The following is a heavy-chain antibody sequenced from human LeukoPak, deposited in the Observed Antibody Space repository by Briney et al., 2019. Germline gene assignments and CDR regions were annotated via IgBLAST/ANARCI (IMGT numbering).Heavy chain of an antibody. CDR3: YGVDP. D-gene: IGHD4-17*01. Sequence: GESRKISCKGSGYSFTNYWINWVRQLPGKGLEWMGRIDPSDSYTNYSPSFQGHVTISADKSISTAYLQWSSLKTSDTAMYYCYGVDPWGEGNLVTVSS. CDR1: GYSFTNYW. CDR2: IDPSDSYT. V-gene: IGHV5-10-1*01. J-gene: IGHJ5*02.